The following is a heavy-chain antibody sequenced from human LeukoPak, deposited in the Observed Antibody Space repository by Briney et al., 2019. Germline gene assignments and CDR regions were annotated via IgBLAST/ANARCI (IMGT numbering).Heavy chain of an antibody. CDR1: GGSISSSHYY. Sequence: SETLSLTCTVSGGSISSSHYYWGWIRQSPGKGLEWIGTIYYSGTTYYNPSLESRVTVSEDTSKNHFSLTLRSVTAADTAVYYCARQISDYYYYYIDVWGKGTTVTVSS. J-gene: IGHJ6*03. CDR2: IYYSGTT. CDR3: ARQISDYYYYYIDV. D-gene: IGHD3-10*01. V-gene: IGHV4-39*01.